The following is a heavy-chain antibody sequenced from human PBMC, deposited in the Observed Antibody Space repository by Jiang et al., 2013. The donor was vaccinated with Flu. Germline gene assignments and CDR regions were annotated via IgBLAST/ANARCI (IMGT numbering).Heavy chain of an antibody. CDR2: IYWNGDK. Sequence: PTQTLTLTCSFSGFSLTPTGVGVGWIRQPPGKALEWLALIYWNGDKRYSPSLKSRLTITKDPSKNQVVLTMTNMDPVDTATYYCAHTYYYDTSGKTFDYWGQGTLVTVSS. J-gene: IGHJ4*02. CDR3: AHTYYYDTSGKTFDY. D-gene: IGHD3-22*01. V-gene: IGHV2-5*01. CDR1: GFSLTPTGVG.